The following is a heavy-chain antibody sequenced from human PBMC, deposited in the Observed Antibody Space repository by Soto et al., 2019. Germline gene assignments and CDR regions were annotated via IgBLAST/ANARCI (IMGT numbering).Heavy chain of an antibody. D-gene: IGHD2-8*01. J-gene: IGHJ4*02. V-gene: IGHV4-34*01. CDR1: GGSFSGYY. CDR2: INHSGST. CDR3: ARLREWSWVFDY. Sequence: QVQLQQWGAGLLKPSETLSLTCAVYGGSFSGYYWSWIRQPPGKGLEWIGEINHSGSTNYNPSLKSRVTISVDTSKNQFSLKLSSVTAADTAVYYCARLREWSWVFDYWGQGTLVTVSS.